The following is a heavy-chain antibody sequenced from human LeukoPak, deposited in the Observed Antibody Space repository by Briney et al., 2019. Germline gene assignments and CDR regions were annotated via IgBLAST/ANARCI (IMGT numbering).Heavy chain of an antibody. Sequence: SETLCLTCTVSGCSLSTYYWNWIRQPAGKGLEWIWRIYTSGSTNYNPSLKSRVTMSVDASKNQFSLKLSSVTAADMAVYYCARCSGNGYDYSWFDPWGQGTLVTVSS. D-gene: IGHD5-12*01. CDR2: IYTSGST. V-gene: IGHV4-4*07. J-gene: IGHJ5*02. CDR1: GCSLSTYY. CDR3: ARCSGNGYDYSWFDP.